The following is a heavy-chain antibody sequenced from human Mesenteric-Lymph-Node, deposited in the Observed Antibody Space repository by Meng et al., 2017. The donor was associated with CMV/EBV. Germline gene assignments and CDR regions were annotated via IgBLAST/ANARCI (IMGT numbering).Heavy chain of an antibody. CDR3: ARHQRWLKSEGGFNY. CDR1: GGSFSGYY. V-gene: IGHV4-34*01. J-gene: IGHJ4*02. Sequence: QVQLQKWGAGPLKPSETLSLTCAVYGGSFSGYYWSWIRQPPGKGLEWIGEINHSGSTNYNPSLKSRVTISVDTSKNQFSLKLSSVTAADTAVYYCARHQRWLKSEGGFNYWGQGTLVTVSS. D-gene: IGHD4-23*01. CDR2: INHSGST.